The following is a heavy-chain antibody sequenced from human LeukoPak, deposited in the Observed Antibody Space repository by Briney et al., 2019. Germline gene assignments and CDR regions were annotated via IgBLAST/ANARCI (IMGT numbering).Heavy chain of an antibody. J-gene: IGHJ6*03. V-gene: IGHV4-4*07. Sequence: PSEPLSLTCTVYGGSISSYYWSWIRQPAWKGLEWIGRIYTSGSTNYNPSLKSRVTTSVDTSKNQFSLKLSSVTAADTAVYYCARVGAVAAIPYYYYYMHVWGKGTTVTVSS. D-gene: IGHD6-19*01. CDR2: IYTSGST. CDR3: ARVGAVAAIPYYYYYMHV. CDR1: GGSISSYY.